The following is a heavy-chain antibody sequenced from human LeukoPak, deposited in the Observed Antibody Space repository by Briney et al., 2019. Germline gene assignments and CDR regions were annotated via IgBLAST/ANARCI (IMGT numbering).Heavy chain of an antibody. V-gene: IGHV4-61*01. D-gene: IGHD4-17*01. CDR1: GYSISSGYY. CDR3: ARGNYGEDAFDI. Sequence: NPSETLSLTCTVSGYSISSGYYWGWIRQPPGKGLEWIGYIHYSGSTNYNPSLKSRVSISVETSKNQFSLKLSSVTAADTAVYYCARGNYGEDAFDIWGQGTMVTVSS. CDR2: IHYSGST. J-gene: IGHJ3*02.